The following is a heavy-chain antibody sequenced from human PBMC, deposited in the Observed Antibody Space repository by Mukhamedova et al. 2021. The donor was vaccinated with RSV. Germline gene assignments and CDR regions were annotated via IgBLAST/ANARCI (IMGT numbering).Heavy chain of an antibody. D-gene: IGHD2-15*01. CDR3: ARLKGLPNYGMDV. CDR2: GST. J-gene: IGHJ6*02. Sequence: GSTNYNSSLKSRVTISVDTSKNQSSLKLSSVTAADTAVYYCARLKGLPNYGMDVWGQGTTVTVSS. V-gene: IGHV4-59*08.